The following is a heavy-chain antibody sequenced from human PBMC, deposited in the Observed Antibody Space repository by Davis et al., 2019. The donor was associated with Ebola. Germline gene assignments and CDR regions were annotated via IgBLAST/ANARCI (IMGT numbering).Heavy chain of an antibody. J-gene: IGHJ4*02. D-gene: IGHD6-19*01. CDR3: ARVGDSSGWGY. CDR2: INPSGGST. Sequence: AASVKVSCKASGYTFTSYYMHWVRQAPGQGLEWMGIINPSGGSTSYAQKFQGRVTMTRNTSISTAYMELSSLTSEDTAVYYCARVGDSSGWGYWGQGTLVTVSS. V-gene: IGHV1-46*01. CDR1: GYTFTSYY.